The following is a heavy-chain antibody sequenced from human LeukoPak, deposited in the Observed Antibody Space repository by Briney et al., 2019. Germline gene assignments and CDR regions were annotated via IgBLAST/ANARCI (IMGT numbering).Heavy chain of an antibody. V-gene: IGHV3-9*01. CDR2: ICWDSGSI. D-gene: IGHD2-2*01. Sequence: PGGSLRLSCAASGFTFDDYAMHWVRQAPGKGLAWVAGICWDSGSIGYADSVKGRFTISRDNANNSLYLQMNSLRAEDTALYYCAKDIGSTSCYTFDYWGQGTLVTVSS. CDR1: GFTFDDYA. J-gene: IGHJ4*02. CDR3: AKDIGSTSCYTFDY.